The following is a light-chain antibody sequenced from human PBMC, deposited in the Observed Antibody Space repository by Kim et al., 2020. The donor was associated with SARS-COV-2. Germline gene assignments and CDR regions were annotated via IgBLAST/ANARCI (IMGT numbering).Light chain of an antibody. CDR1: QGISNY. CDR3: QKYNSAPLFT. CDR2: AAS. J-gene: IGKJ3*01. V-gene: IGKV1-27*01. Sequence: DIQMTQSPSSLSASVGDRVTITCRASQGISNYLAWYQQKPGKVPKLLIYAASTLQSGVPSRFSGSGSGTDFTLTICSLQPEDVATYYCQKYNSAPLFTFGPGTKVDIK.